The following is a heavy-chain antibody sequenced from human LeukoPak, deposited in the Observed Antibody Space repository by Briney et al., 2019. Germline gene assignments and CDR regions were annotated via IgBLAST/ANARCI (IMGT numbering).Heavy chain of an antibody. V-gene: IGHV4-34*01. J-gene: IGHJ4*02. D-gene: IGHD3-16*01. CDR2: INNSGST. Sequence: SQTLSLTCAVYGGSFSGYYWSWIRQPPGKGLEWIGEINNSGSTNYNPSLKSRVTISVDTSKNQFSLKLSSVTAADTAVYYCARRGKKIITYYFDYWGQGTLVTVSS. CDR3: ARRGKKIITYYFDY. CDR1: GGSFSGYY.